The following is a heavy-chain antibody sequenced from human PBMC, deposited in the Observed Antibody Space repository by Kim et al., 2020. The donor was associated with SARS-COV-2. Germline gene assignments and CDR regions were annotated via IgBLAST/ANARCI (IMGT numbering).Heavy chain of an antibody. D-gene: IGHD5-12*01. Sequence: GGSLRLSCTASGFTFSSYGMHWVRQAPGKGLEWVAVIWYDGSGRYYEDSAKGRFTISSANAENTLYLQMNSLRAEATAVYYYSRSVAPAAFPFYYWC. CDR1: GFTFSSYG. CDR2: IWYDGSGR. CDR3: SRSVAPAAFPFYY. J-gene: IGHJ4*01. V-gene: IGHV3-33*01.